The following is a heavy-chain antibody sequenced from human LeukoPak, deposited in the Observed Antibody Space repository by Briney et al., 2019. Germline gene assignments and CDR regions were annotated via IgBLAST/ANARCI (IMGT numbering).Heavy chain of an antibody. CDR3: AKDMYSSSWYSFDY. J-gene: IGHJ4*02. Sequence: GGSLRLSCAASGFTFSSYGMHWVRQAPGKGLEWVSAISGSGGSTYYADSVKGRFTISRDNSKNTLYLQMNSLRAEDTAVYYCAKDMYSSSWYSFDYWGQGTLVTVSS. CDR1: GFTFSSYG. V-gene: IGHV3-23*01. D-gene: IGHD6-13*01. CDR2: ISGSGGST.